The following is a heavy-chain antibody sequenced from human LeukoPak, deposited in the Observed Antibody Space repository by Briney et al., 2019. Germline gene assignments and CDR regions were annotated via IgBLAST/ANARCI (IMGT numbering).Heavy chain of an antibody. CDR3: ARRPLSLARGYSYGYIAFDI. V-gene: IGHV4-59*08. CDR1: GGSISGYY. Sequence: SETLSLTCTVSGGSISGYYWSWIRQPPGKGLEWIGYIHYSGSTNYNPSLKSRVTISVDTSKNQFSLKLSSVTAADTAVYYCARRPLSLARGYSYGYIAFDIWGQGTMVTVSS. J-gene: IGHJ3*02. D-gene: IGHD5-18*01. CDR2: IHYSGST.